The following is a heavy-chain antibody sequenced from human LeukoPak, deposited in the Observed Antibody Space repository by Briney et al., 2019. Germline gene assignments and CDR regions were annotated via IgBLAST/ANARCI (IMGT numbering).Heavy chain of an antibody. Sequence: SETLSLTCSVSDFSITRGYYWAWIRQPPGKGLEWIGRIYSSGSTNYNPSLKSRVTISLDTSKNQFSLKLSSVTAADTAVYYCARRLRYSSSWQTGRGFDYWGQGTLVTVSS. CDR1: DFSITRGYY. V-gene: IGHV4-38-2*02. CDR2: IYSSGST. CDR3: ARRLRYSSSWQTGRGFDY. J-gene: IGHJ4*02. D-gene: IGHD6-13*01.